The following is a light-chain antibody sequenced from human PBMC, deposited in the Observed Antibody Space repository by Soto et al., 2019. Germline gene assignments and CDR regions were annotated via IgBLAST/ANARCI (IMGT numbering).Light chain of an antibody. CDR3: QQGHNWPLT. CDR1: QSINSE. J-gene: IGKJ2*01. CDR2: GAS. V-gene: IGKV3-15*01. Sequence: EIVMTQSPATLSLSPGERAALSCRASQSINSELAWYQQKPGQPPRLLIYGASTRAPGVPARFTGSESCSEFTLTISGLQSEYFAVYYCQQGHNWPLTFGQGTRLEI.